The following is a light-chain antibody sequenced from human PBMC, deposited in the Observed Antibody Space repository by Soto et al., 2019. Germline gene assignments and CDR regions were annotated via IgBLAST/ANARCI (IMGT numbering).Light chain of an antibody. J-gene: IGLJ7*01. V-gene: IGLV1-44*01. Sequence: QSVLTQPPSASGTPGQRVTISCSGSSANIGSNTVSWLQQLPGRAPKLLLYNNNHPPSGVPDRFSGSKSGTSASLAISGLQSEDEADYYCAAWDDSLDGHVVFGGGTQLTVL. CDR3: AAWDDSLDGHVV. CDR1: SANIGSNT. CDR2: NNN.